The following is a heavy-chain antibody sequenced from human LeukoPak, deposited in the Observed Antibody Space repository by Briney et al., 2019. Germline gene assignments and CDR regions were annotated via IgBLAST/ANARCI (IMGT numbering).Heavy chain of an antibody. D-gene: IGHD3-3*01. CDR2: IIPILGIA. CDR3: ARDESGVFGVSYGMDV. CDR1: GGTFSSYA. Sequence: SVKVSCKASGGTFSSYAISWVRQAPGQGLEWMGRIIPILGIANYAQKFQGRVTITADKSTSTAYMELSSLRSEDTAVYYCARDESGVFGVSYGMDVWGQGTTVTVSS. J-gene: IGHJ6*02. V-gene: IGHV1-69*04.